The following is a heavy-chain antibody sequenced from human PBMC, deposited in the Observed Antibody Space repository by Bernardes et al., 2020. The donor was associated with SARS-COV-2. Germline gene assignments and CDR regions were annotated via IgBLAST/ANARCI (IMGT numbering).Heavy chain of an antibody. CDR2: ISAYNGNT. CDR3: AEDAFDI. V-gene: IGHV1-18*01. J-gene: IGHJ3*02. Sequence: HGQGLEWMGWISAYNGNTNYAQKLQGRVTMTTDTSTSTAYMELRSLRSDDTAVYYCAEDAFDIWGQGTMVTVSS.